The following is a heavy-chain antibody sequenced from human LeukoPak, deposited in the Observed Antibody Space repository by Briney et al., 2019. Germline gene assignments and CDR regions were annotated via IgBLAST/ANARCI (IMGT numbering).Heavy chain of an antibody. CDR3: ARAGLRFLPEGYYYMDV. J-gene: IGHJ6*03. CDR2: ISGSSSYI. Sequence: GGSLRLSCAASGFTFSSYSMNWVRQAPGKGLEWVSSISGSSSYIYYADSVKGRFIITRDNAKNSLYLQMNSLRAEDTAVYYCARAGLRFLPEGYYYMDVWGKGTTVTVSS. D-gene: IGHD3-3*01. V-gene: IGHV3-21*01. CDR1: GFTFSSYS.